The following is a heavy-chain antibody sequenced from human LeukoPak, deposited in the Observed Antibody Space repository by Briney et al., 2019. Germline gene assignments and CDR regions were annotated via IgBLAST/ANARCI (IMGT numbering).Heavy chain of an antibody. D-gene: IGHD2-8*02. Sequence: GGSLRLSCAASGFTFSNYWMNWVRQAPGKGLEWVANIKQDGSDKYYVDSVKGRFTISRDNAKNSLYLQLNSLRAEDTAVYYCARAYWATVPLDSWGQGTLVTASS. CDR1: GFTFSNYW. J-gene: IGHJ4*02. V-gene: IGHV3-7*01. CDR3: ARAYWATVPLDS. CDR2: IKQDGSDK.